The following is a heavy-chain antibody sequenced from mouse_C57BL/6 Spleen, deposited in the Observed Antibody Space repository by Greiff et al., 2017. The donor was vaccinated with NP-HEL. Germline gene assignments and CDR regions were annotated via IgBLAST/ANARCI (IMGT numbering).Heavy chain of an antibody. V-gene: IGHV5-4*01. CDR3: ARDRYYGSSPYYFDY. CDR2: ISDGGSYT. Sequence: EVQWVESGGGLVKPGGSLKLSCAASGFTFSSYAMSWVRQTPEKRLEWVATISDGGSYTYYPDNVKGRFTISRDNAKNNLYLQMSHLKSEDTAMYYCARDRYYGSSPYYFDYWGQGTTLTVSS. J-gene: IGHJ2*01. CDR1: GFTFSSYA. D-gene: IGHD1-1*01.